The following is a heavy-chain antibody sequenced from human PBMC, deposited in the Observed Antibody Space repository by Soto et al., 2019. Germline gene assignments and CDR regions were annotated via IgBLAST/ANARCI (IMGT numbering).Heavy chain of an antibody. Sequence: QVQLVESGGGVVQPGRSLRLSCAVSGFTFSNYAIHWVRQAPGKGLEWVAVISYDGSNKYYADYVKGRFAISRDNSKSTLFLQMNSLRPEDTAMYYCARGGVGDFVLDYWGQGSLVTVSS. CDR3: ARGGVGDFVLDY. V-gene: IGHV3-30*09. CDR2: ISYDGSNK. D-gene: IGHD2-21*02. J-gene: IGHJ4*02. CDR1: GFTFSNYA.